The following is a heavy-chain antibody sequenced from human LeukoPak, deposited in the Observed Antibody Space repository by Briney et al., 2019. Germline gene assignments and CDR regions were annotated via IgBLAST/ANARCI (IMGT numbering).Heavy chain of an antibody. D-gene: IGHD3-22*01. J-gene: IGHJ6*02. Sequence: PGGSLRLSCAASGFTFSSYSMNWVRQAPGKGLEWVSSISSSSSYIYYADSVKGRFTISRDNAKNSLYLQMNSLRAEDTAVYYCARVPVAGRSGPSDSSGYGMDVWGQGTTVTVSS. V-gene: IGHV3-21*01. CDR3: ARVPVAGRSGPSDSSGYGMDV. CDR1: GFTFSSYS. CDR2: ISSSSSYI.